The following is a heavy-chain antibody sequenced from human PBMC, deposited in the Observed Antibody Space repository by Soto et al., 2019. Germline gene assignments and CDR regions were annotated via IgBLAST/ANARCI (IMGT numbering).Heavy chain of an antibody. CDR2: ISAYNGNT. V-gene: IGHV1-18*01. CDR3: AREVDY. J-gene: IGHJ4*02. Sequence: VQLVQSGGEVKQPEASVKVSCKASGYTFTNYDLSWVRQAPGQGLEWIGWISAYNGNTKYAQNLRDRVTMTTDTSTTTAYMELRSLTSADTAVYYCAREVDYWGQGTLVTVSS. CDR1: GYTFTNYD.